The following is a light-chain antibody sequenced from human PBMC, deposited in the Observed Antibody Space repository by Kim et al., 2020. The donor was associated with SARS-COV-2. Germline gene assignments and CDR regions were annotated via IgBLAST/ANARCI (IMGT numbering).Light chain of an antibody. V-gene: IGLV10-54*01. CDR2: RTN. J-gene: IGLJ3*02. Sequence: LTQPPSVSKGLGQTATLTCTGNSYNVAFQGASWLQQHQGHPPKLLSYRTNNRPSGISERFSASRSGNTSSLTITGLQPEDEADYYCSAWDNSLLGWVFGGGPKLTIL. CDR3: SAWDNSLLGWV. CDR1: SYNVAFQG.